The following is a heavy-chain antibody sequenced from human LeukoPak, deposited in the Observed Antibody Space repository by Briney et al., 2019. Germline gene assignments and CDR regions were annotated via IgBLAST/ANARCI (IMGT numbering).Heavy chain of an antibody. Sequence: ASVKVSRKASGYSFTTYVITWVRQAPGQGPEWLGWINPQNGNTNFAQRFQGRVTMTTDTSTNTAYMKLRSLTSDDTAVYYCARACTTFITQWCFSDFWGQGTLVTVSS. CDR1: GYSFTTYV. J-gene: IGHJ4*02. CDR2: INPQNGNT. CDR3: ARACTTFITQWCFSDF. V-gene: IGHV1-18*04. D-gene: IGHD2/OR15-2a*01.